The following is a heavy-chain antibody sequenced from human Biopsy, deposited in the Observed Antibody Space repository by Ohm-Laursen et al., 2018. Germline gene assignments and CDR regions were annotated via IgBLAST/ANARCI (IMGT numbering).Heavy chain of an antibody. CDR2: ITADNT. V-gene: IGHV1-18*01. J-gene: IGHJ3*01. Sequence: SVKVSCKASGYTFYSYGITWVRQAPGQGLEWTGWITADNTNSAQKFQGRLTMTTDISTSTAYMDLKGLRSDDTAIYYCARAFGGAYYSYAFDLWGQGTLVTVSS. D-gene: IGHD2-21*02. CDR1: GYTFYSYG. CDR3: ARAFGGAYYSYAFDL.